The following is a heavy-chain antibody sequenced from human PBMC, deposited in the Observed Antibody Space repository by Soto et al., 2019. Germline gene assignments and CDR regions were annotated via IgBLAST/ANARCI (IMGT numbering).Heavy chain of an antibody. J-gene: IGHJ6*02. CDR3: ARVAAAVRYYYYGMDV. CDR1: GGSVSSGSYY. V-gene: IGHV4-61*01. CDR2: IYYSGST. Sequence: SEPLSLTCTVSGGSVSSGSYYWSWIRQPPGKGLEWIGYIYYSGSTNYNPSLKSRVTISVDTSKNQFSLKLSSVTAADTAVYYCARVAAAVRYYYYGMDVWGQGTTVTVSS. D-gene: IGHD6-13*01.